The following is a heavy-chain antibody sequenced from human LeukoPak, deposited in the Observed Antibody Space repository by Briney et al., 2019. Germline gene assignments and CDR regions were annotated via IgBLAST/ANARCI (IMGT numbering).Heavy chain of an antibody. CDR1: GFTFDDYA. D-gene: IGHD4-17*01. J-gene: IGHJ5*02. CDR2: ISWNSGSI. CDR3: AKVGRTTVTSNWFDP. Sequence: GRSLRLSCAASGFTFDDYAMHWVRQAPGKGLEWVSGISWNSGSIGYADSVKGRFTISRDNAKNSLYLQMNSLRAEDTALYYCAKVGRTTVTSNWFDPWGQGTLVTVSS. V-gene: IGHV3-9*01.